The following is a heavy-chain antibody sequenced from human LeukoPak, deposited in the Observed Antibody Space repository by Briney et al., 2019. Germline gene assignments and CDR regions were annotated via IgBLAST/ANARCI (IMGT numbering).Heavy chain of an antibody. CDR2: IRYDGSNK. V-gene: IGHV3-30*02. Sequence: GGSLRLSCAASGFTLSSYGMHWVRQAPGKGLEWVAFIRYDGSNKYYADSVKSRFTISRDNSKNTLYLQMKSLRVEDTAVYYCAPRSTQTWGQGTLVTVSS. J-gene: IGHJ5*02. D-gene: IGHD2-15*01. CDR1: GFTLSSYG. CDR3: APRSTQT.